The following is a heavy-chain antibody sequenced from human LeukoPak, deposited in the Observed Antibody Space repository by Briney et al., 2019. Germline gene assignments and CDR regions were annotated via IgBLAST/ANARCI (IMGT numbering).Heavy chain of an antibody. CDR1: GGPISSYY. Sequence: PSETLSLTCTVSGGPISSYYWSWIRQPPGKGLEWIGYIFYSGSTNYNPSLKSRVTISVDTSKNQFSLKLSSVTAADTAVHYCASYSSTWPNHYFDSWGQGTLVTVSS. CDR3: ASYSSTWPNHYFDS. J-gene: IGHJ4*02. CDR2: IFYSGST. V-gene: IGHV4-59*08. D-gene: IGHD6-13*01.